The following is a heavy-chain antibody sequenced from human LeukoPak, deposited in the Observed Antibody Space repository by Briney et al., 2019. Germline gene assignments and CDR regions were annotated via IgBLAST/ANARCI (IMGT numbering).Heavy chain of an antibody. CDR2: ISSSSSSYI. CDR3: ARDSTSSNPEPPLGYCSSTSCHKGWFDP. D-gene: IGHD2-2*01. J-gene: IGHJ5*02. Sequence: GGSLRLSCAASGFTFSSYSMNWVRQAPGKGLEWVSSISSSSSSYIYYADSVKGRFTISRDNAKNSLYLQMNSLRAEDTAVYYCARDSTSSNPEPPLGYCSSTSCHKGWFDPWGQGTLVTVSS. V-gene: IGHV3-21*01. CDR1: GFTFSSYS.